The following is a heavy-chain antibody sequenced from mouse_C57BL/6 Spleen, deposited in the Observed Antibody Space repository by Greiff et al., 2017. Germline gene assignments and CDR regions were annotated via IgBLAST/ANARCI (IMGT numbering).Heavy chain of an antibody. V-gene: IGHV1-82*01. Sequence: VQLQESGPELVKPGASVKISCKASGYAFSSSWMNWVKQRPGKGLEWIGRIYPGDGDTNYNGKFKGKATLTADKSSSTAYMQLSSLTSEDSAVYFCARKDYGSSYGFDYWGQGTTLTVSS. CDR1: GYAFSSSW. D-gene: IGHD1-1*01. CDR2: IYPGDGDT. CDR3: ARKDYGSSYGFDY. J-gene: IGHJ2*01.